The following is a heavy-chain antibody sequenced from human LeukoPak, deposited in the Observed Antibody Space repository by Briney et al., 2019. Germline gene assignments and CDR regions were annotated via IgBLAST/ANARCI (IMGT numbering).Heavy chain of an antibody. CDR1: GYTFTSYA. V-gene: IGHV1-3*01. D-gene: IGHD4-17*01. CDR2: INAGNGNT. CDR3: ARGYGDYPFDY. J-gene: IGHJ4*02. Sequence: GASVKVSCKASGYTFTSYAMHWVRQAPGQRLEWMGWINAGNGNTKYSQKFQGRVTITRDTSASTAYMELSSLRPEDTAVYYCARGYGDYPFDYWGQGTLVTVSS.